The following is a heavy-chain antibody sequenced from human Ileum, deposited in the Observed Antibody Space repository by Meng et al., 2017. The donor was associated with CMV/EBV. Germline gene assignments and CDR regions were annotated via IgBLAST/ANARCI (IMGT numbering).Heavy chain of an antibody. Sequence: CDAYNASFSGYYCCCLRRPPGKRLQWIVEINHGGVIYYNPSLKSRVTISLNTSKNQFSLKVNSVTAADTAIYYCVSGPRGWLRIEVWGQGTLVTVSS. CDR1: NASFSGYY. J-gene: IGHJ4*02. CDR3: VSGPRGWLRIEV. D-gene: IGHD5-12*01. V-gene: IGHV4-34*01. CDR2: INHGGVI.